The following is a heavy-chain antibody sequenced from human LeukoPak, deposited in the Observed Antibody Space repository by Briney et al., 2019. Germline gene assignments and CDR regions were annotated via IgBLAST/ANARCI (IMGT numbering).Heavy chain of an antibody. CDR1: GITFSNAW. J-gene: IGHJ4*02. D-gene: IGHD3-10*01. CDR3: TTQRAGAFDY. V-gene: IGHV3-15*01. CDR2: ILGKTDGGTA. Sequence: GGSLRLSCAASGITFSNAWMTWVRRAPGKGLEWVDRILGKTDGGTADYAAPVKGRFTISRDDSKDTMYLQMNSLKSEDTAAYYCTTQRAGAFDYWGQGTLVTVSS.